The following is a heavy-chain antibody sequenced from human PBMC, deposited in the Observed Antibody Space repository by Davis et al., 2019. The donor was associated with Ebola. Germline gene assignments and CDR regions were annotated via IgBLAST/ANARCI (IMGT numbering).Heavy chain of an antibody. D-gene: IGHD2-15*01. CDR3: ARGPVQLLPSWYFDL. Sequence: AASVKVSCKASGGTFSCYAISWVRQAPGQGLEWMGGIIPIFGTANYAQKFQGRVTITADESTSTAYMELSSLRSEDTAVYYCARGPVQLLPSWYFDLWGRGTLVTVSS. CDR2: IIPIFGTA. J-gene: IGHJ2*01. V-gene: IGHV1-69*13. CDR1: GGTFSCYA.